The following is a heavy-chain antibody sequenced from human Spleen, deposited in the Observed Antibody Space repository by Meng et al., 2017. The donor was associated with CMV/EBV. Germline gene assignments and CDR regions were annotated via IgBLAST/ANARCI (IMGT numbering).Heavy chain of an antibody. CDR1: LTFSDFH. J-gene: IGHJ4*02. CDR2: ISNSGSTI. Sequence: LTFSDFHLSWIRQAPGKGLEWVSYISNSGSTIYYADSVKGRFTISRDNAKNSLYLQMNSLRAEDTAVYYCAREVGLRYFDWLSPFDYWGQGSLVTVSS. D-gene: IGHD3-9*01. CDR3: AREVGLRYFDWLSPFDY. V-gene: IGHV3-11*01.